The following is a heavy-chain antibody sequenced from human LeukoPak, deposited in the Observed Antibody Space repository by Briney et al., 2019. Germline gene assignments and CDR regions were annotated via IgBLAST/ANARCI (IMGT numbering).Heavy chain of an antibody. CDR1: GGPISDFY. D-gene: IGHD1-26*01. Sequence: PSETLSLTCTVSGGPISDFYWSWVRQSPEKGLEWIGNIFYSGNTNYNPSLKSRVTISVDTSKNQFSLKLSSVTAADTAVYYCAREPWGVGATHFDYWGQGTLVTVSS. CDR3: AREPWGVGATHFDY. V-gene: IGHV4-59*01. J-gene: IGHJ4*02. CDR2: IFYSGNT.